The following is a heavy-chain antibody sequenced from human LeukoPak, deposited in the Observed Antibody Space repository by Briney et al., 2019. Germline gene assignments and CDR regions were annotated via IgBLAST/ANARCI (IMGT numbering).Heavy chain of an antibody. V-gene: IGHV3-30*02. CDR1: GFTFSSYG. J-gene: IGHJ4*02. D-gene: IGHD3-16*02. Sequence: GGSLRLSCAASGFTFSSYGMHWVGQAPGKGLEWVAFIRYDGSNKYYADSVKGGFTISRDNSKNTLYLQMNSLRAEDTAVYYCAKDLSRPHLDYWGQGTLVTVSS. CDR2: IRYDGSNK. CDR3: AKDLSRPHLDY.